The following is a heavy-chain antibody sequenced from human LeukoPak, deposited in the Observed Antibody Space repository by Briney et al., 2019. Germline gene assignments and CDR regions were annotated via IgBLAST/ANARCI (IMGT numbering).Heavy chain of an antibody. CDR3: ARPYGVGWSGLEH. CDR2: IKPEGSAQ. J-gene: IGHJ4*02. Sequence: GGSLRLSCAASGFTVSSNYMTWVRQAPGKGLEWVANIKPEGSAQYYADSVRGRFTISRDNAKNSVFLHMNSLRAEDTAVYHCARPYGVGWSGLEHWGRGTLVTVSS. V-gene: IGHV3-7*01. CDR1: GFTVSSNY. D-gene: IGHD6-19*01.